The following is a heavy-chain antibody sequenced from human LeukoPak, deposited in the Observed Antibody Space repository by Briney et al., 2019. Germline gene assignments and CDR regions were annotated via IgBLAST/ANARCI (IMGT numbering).Heavy chain of an antibody. CDR2: ISGIGVGI. Sequence: GGSLRLSCAVSGFTFSNYAMSWVRQAPGKGLEWVSAISGIGVGIYYADSVKGRFTISRDNSKNTLYLQMNSLRAEDTALYYCAKDGFDYYDSSGYYYFDYWGQGTLVTVSS. CDR1: GFTFSNYA. D-gene: IGHD3-22*01. J-gene: IGHJ4*02. CDR3: AKDGFDYYDSSGYYYFDY. V-gene: IGHV3-23*01.